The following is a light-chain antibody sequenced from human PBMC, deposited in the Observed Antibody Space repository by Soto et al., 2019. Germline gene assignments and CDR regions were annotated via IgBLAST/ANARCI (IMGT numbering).Light chain of an antibody. CDR2: SDN. CDR3: TTWDDSLNGWV. Sequence: QSVLTQAPSAAGTPGQRVTISCSGSKSNIGTNAVVWYQQFPGTAPKLLIYSDNQRPSGVPDRFSGSKSGTSASLAISGLRSEDETDYYCTTWDDSLNGWVFGGGTKLTVL. CDR1: KSNIGTNA. V-gene: IGLV1-44*01. J-gene: IGLJ3*02.